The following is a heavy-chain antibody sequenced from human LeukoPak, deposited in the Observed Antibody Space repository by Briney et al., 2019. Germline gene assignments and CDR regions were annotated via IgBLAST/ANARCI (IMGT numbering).Heavy chain of an antibody. CDR3: ARHEGGGYNAY. CDR1: GFTFSSYS. Sequence: GGSLRLSCAASGFTFSSYSMNWVRQAPGKGLVWVSSISSSSSYIYYADSVKGRFTISRDNAKNSLYLQMNSLRAEDTAVYYCARHEGGGYNAYWGQGTLVTVSS. J-gene: IGHJ4*02. D-gene: IGHD5-12*01. V-gene: IGHV3-21*04. CDR2: ISSSSSYI.